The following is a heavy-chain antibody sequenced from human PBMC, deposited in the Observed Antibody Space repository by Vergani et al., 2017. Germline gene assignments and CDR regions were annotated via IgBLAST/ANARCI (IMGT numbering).Heavy chain of an antibody. Sequence: QVQLQQWGAGLLKPSETLSLTCAVYGGSFSGYYWSWIRQPPGKGLEWIGEINHSGSTNYNPSLKSRVTISVDTSKNQFSLKLSSVTAADTAVYYCARGRLRDGCNGVDYYYYGMDVWGQGTTVTVSS. V-gene: IGHV4-34*01. J-gene: IGHJ6*02. D-gene: IGHD5-24*01. CDR2: INHSGST. CDR1: GGSFSGYY. CDR3: ARGRLRDGCNGVDYYYYGMDV.